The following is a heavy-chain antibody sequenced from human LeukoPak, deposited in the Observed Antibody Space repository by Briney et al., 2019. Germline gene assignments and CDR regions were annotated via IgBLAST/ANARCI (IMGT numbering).Heavy chain of an antibody. Sequence: SVKVSCKASGGTFTSYAISWVRQAPGQGLEWMGRIIPILGIANYAQKFQGRVTITADKSTSTAYMELSSLRSEDTAVYYCARGFFPGSIIQGYYGMDVWGQGTTVTVSS. D-gene: IGHD3-16*01. CDR3: ARGFFPGSIIQGYYGMDV. J-gene: IGHJ6*02. V-gene: IGHV1-69*04. CDR1: GGTFTSYA. CDR2: IIPILGIA.